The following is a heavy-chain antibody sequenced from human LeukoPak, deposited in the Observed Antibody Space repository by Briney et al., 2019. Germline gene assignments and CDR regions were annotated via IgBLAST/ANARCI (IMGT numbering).Heavy chain of an antibody. CDR3: AKWTRTTLFRGDRARFDS. J-gene: IGHJ4*02. CDR1: GFIFNDYA. Sequence: AGGSLRLSCAASGFIFNDYAMNWVRQVPGKGLECVSVISASGGKTYYADSVKGRFTISRDTSKTTISLQMNSLRVEDSAVYYCAKWTRTTLFRGDRARFDSWGQGTLVTVSS. D-gene: IGHD3-10*01. V-gene: IGHV3-23*01. CDR2: ISASGGKT.